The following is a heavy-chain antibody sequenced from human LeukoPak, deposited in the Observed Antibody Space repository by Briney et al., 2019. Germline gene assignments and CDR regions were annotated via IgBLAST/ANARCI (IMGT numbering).Heavy chain of an antibody. CDR3: AGIYCSSTSCYFDP. CDR2: IYYSGST. J-gene: IGHJ5*02. Sequence: SETLSLTCTVSGGSISSSSYYWGWIRQPPGKGLEWIGSIYYSGSTYYNPSLKSRVTISVDTSKNQFSLKLSSVTAADTAVYYCAGIYCSSTSCYFDPWGQGTLVTVSS. V-gene: IGHV4-39*01. CDR1: GGSISSSSYY. D-gene: IGHD2-2*01.